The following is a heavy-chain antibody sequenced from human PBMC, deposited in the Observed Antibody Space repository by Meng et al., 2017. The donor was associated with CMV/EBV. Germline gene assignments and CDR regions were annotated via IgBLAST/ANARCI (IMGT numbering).Heavy chain of an antibody. CDR2: ISGSGGST. V-gene: IGHV3-23*01. CDR1: GFTFSSYA. D-gene: IGHD3-22*01. J-gene: IGHJ4*02. Sequence: LLLEASGFTFSSYAMSWVRQAPGKGLEWVSAISGSGGSTYYADSVKGRFTISRDNSKNTLYLQMNSLRAEDTAVYYCAKPMIVVVDWGQGTLVTVSS. CDR3: AKPMIVVVD.